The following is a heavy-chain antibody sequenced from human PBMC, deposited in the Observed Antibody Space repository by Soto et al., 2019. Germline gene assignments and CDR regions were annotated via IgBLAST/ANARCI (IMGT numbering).Heavy chain of an antibody. D-gene: IGHD5-18*01. J-gene: IGHJ4*02. CDR1: AGSISRYY. V-gene: IGHV4-59*01. Sequence: KPSETLSLTCSVSAGSISRYYWGWVRQSPGEGLEWIAHISYTVDASYNPSLKSRVTTSLDTSKNQIVLRLMSVTAADTAVYYCVGSLMSRAMESFDYWGQGTQVTVSS. CDR3: VGSLMSRAMESFDY. CDR2: ISYTVDA.